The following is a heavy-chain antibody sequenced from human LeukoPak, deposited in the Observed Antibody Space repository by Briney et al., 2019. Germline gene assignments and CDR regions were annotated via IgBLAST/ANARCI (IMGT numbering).Heavy chain of an antibody. CDR2: IYHSGST. D-gene: IGHD1-26*01. Sequence: SETLSLTCAVYGGSFSGYYWSWIRQPPGKGLEGIGEIYHSGSTNYNPSLKSRVTISVDTSKNQFSLKLSSVTAADTAVYYCASGSYYFDYWGKGTLVTVSS. V-gene: IGHV4-34*01. CDR1: GGSFSGYY. J-gene: IGHJ4*02. CDR3: ASGSYYFDY.